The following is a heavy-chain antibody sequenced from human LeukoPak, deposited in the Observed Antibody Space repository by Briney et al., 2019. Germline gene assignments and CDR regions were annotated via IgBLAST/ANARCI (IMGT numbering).Heavy chain of an antibody. J-gene: IGHJ2*01. D-gene: IGHD3-3*01. CDR3: ARDPPPFGVLSSRDFPKGANGVNLYFAL. V-gene: IGHV4-4*07. CDR2: IYTTGNT. Sequence: SETLSLTCTFSGASVTNYYWSWIRQPAGQTLEWIGRIYTTGNTNFNPSLKSRVTMSVDASKNQISLKLTSVTAADTAVYFCARDPPPFGVLSSRDFPKGANGVNLYFALWGRDTLVTVSS. CDR1: GASVTNYY.